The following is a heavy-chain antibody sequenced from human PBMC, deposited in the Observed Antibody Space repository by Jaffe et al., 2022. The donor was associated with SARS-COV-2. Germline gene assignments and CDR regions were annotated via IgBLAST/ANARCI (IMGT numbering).Heavy chain of an antibody. CDR3: AKELTWAVAGENWFDP. V-gene: IGHV3-30*18. Sequence: QVQLVESGGGVVQPGRSLRLSCAASGFTFSSYGMHWVRQAPGKGLEWVAVISYDGSNKYYADSVKGRFTISRDNSKNTLYLQMNSLRAEDTAVYYCAKELTWAVAGENWFDPWGQGTLVTVSS. CDR1: GFTFSSYG. CDR2: ISYDGSNK. D-gene: IGHD6-19*01. J-gene: IGHJ5*02.